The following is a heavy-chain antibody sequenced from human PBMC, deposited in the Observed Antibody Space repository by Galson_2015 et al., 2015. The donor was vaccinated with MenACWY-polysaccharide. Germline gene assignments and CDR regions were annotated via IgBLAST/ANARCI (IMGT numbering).Heavy chain of an antibody. Sequence: SLRLSCAASGFTFNNYALSWVRQAPGKGLEWVSGISGSGGSTDYADSVKGRFTISKDNSKKTLYLQVNSLRAEDTAVYYCAKGRYCGGDCYSLLDFWGQGTLFTVSS. CDR2: ISGSGGST. J-gene: IGHJ4*02. V-gene: IGHV3-23*01. CDR1: GFTFNNYA. CDR3: AKGRYCGGDCYSLLDF. D-gene: IGHD2-21*02.